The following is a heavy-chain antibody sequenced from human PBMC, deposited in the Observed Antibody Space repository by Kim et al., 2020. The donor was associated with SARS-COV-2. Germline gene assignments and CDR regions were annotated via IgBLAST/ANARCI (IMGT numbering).Heavy chain of an antibody. CDR1: GFTFGDYA. CDR2: IRSKAYGGTT. Sequence: GGSLRLSCTASGFTFGDYAMSWFRQAPGKGLEWVGLIRSKAYGGTTEYAASVKGRFTISRDDSKSIAYLQMNSLKTEDTAVYYCTRDLGSGWYEGFDYWGQGTLVTVSS. V-gene: IGHV3-49*03. J-gene: IGHJ4*02. CDR3: TRDLGSGWYEGFDY. D-gene: IGHD6-19*01.